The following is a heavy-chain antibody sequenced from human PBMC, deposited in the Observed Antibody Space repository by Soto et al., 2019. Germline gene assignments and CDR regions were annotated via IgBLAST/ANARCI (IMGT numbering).Heavy chain of an antibody. J-gene: IGHJ6*02. V-gene: IGHV4-59*08. CDR3: ARQGPYGMDV. CDR1: GGSISSYY. Sequence: SETLRLPCTVSGGSISSYYWSWIRQPPGKGLEWIGYIYYSGSTNYNPSLKGRVTISVDTSKNEFSLKLSSVTAADTAVYYCARQGPYGMDVWGHGTTVTVSS. CDR2: IYYSGST.